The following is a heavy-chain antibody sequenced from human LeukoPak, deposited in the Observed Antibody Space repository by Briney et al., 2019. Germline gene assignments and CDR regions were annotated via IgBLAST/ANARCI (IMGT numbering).Heavy chain of an antibody. D-gene: IGHD2-2*01. J-gene: IGHJ4*02. CDR3: ARGAPAIYCSSTSCPLYY. V-gene: IGHV3-30*03. CDR1: GFTFSSYG. CDR2: ISYDGNQK. Sequence: GGSLRLSCVASGFTFSSYGMHWVRQAPGRGLEWVAIISYDGNQKYYGDTVKGRFTISKDDSKNTLYLQMNSLRPEDTAVYYCARGAPAIYCSSTSCPLYYWGQGTMVTVSS.